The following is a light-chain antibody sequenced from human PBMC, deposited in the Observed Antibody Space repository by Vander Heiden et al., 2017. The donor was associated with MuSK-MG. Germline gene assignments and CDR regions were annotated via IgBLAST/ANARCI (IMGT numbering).Light chain of an antibody. CDR3: QHYRNWPPCS. CDR2: GAS. Sequence: EIVMTQSPATLSVSPGERATLSCRASQSVGGNLAWYQQKPGQAPRLLIYGASTRATGIPARFSGSGYGTEFTLTISSRQSEDFAVYYCQHYRNWPPCSFGQGTKLEIK. V-gene: IGKV3-15*01. J-gene: IGKJ2*04. CDR1: QSVGGN.